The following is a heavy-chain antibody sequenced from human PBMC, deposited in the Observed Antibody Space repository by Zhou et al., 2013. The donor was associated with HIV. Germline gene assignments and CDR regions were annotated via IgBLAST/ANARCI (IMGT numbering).Heavy chain of an antibody. CDR2: IIPIFDTT. D-gene: IGHD3-3*01. J-gene: IGHJ4*02. CDR1: GGTFSSYA. V-gene: IGHV1-69*05. CDR3: ARSPLRKGVVPDYYFDY. Sequence: QVQLVQSGAEVKKPGSSLKVSCKASGGTFSSYAISWVRQAPGQGLEWMGGIIPIFDTTNYAQKFQGRVTITTDESTSTAYMEVSSLRSEDTAVYYCARSPLRKGVVPDYYFDYWGQGTLVTVSS.